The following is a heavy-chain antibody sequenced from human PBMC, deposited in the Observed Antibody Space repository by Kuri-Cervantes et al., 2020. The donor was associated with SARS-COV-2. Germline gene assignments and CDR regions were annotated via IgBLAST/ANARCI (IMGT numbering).Heavy chain of an antibody. V-gene: IGHV3-11*04. J-gene: IGHJ4*02. CDR2: ISNSGSTI. Sequence: GESLKISCAASGFTFSDYYMSWIRQAPGKGLEWVSYISNSGSTIYYADSVKGRFTISRDNAKNSPYLQMNSLRAEDTAVYYCAKDLSGSFAFEYWGQGTLVTVSS. CDR1: GFTFSDYY. D-gene: IGHD1-26*01. CDR3: AKDLSGSFAFEY.